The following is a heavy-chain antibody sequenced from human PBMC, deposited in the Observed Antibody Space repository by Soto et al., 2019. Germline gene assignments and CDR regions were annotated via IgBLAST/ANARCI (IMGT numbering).Heavy chain of an antibody. V-gene: IGHV1-3*01. CDR1: GYTFTSYA. CDR2: INAGNGNT. D-gene: IGHD5-12*01. Sequence: QVQLVQSGAEVKKPGASVKVSCKASGYTFTSYAMHWVRQAPGQRLEWMGWINAGNGNTKYLQKFQGRVTITRDTSASTAYMELSSLRSDDTAVYYCATGYSGYLAWFDPWGQGTLVTVSS. J-gene: IGHJ5*02. CDR3: ATGYSGYLAWFDP.